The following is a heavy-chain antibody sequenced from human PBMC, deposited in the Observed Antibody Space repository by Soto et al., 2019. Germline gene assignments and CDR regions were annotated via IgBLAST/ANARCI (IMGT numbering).Heavy chain of an antibody. CDR2: INPSGGST. Sequence: ASVKVSCKASGYTFTCYYMHWVRQAPGQGLEWMGIINPSGGSTSYAQKFQGRVTMTRDTSTSTVYTELSSLRSEDTAVYYCARDIGYDSSGYYFGQYYYYYYGMDVWGQGTTVTVSS. D-gene: IGHD3-22*01. V-gene: IGHV1-46*01. CDR1: GYTFTCYY. CDR3: ARDIGYDSSGYYFGQYYYYYYGMDV. J-gene: IGHJ6*02.